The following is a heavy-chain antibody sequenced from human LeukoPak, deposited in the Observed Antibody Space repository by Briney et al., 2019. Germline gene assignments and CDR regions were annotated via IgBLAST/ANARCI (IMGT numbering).Heavy chain of an antibody. CDR3: AREIGGAVGSTDFDY. D-gene: IGHD4-17*01. Sequence: PGGSLRLSCAASGFTFSSYAMHWVRQAPGKGLEWVAVISYDGTNKYYADSVKGRFTISRDNSKNTLHLQMNSLRPKDTAVYYCAREIGGAVGSTDFDYWGQGTLVTVSS. J-gene: IGHJ4*02. CDR1: GFTFSSYA. CDR2: ISYDGTNK. V-gene: IGHV3-30-3*01.